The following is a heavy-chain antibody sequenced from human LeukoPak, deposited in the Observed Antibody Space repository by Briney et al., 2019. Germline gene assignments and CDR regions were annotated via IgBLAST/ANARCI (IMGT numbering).Heavy chain of an antibody. J-gene: IGHJ3*02. CDR3: ARAYFSSTSCYTPDAFYI. CDR1: ELTFSSYS. D-gene: IGHD2-2*02. Sequence: GGSLRLSCAASELTFSSYSMNWVRQAPGKGLEWVSSISSSSSYIYYADSVKGRFTISRDNAKNSLYLQMNSLRAADTAVYYCARAYFSSTSCYTPDAFYIWGQGTMVTVSS. V-gene: IGHV3-21*01. CDR2: ISSSSSYI.